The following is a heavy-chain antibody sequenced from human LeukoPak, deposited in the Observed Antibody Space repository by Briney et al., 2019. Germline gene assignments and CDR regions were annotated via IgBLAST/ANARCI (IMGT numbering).Heavy chain of an antibody. CDR2: INHSGST. V-gene: IGHV4-34*01. J-gene: IGHJ4*02. Sequence: SETLSLTCAVYGGSFSGYYWSWIRQPPGKGLEWIGEINHSGSTNYNPSLKSRVTISVDTSKNQLSLKLSSVTAADTAVYYCARGEIVGHYDSSGYYYLDYWGQGTLVTVSS. CDR3: ARGEIVGHYDSSGYYYLDY. D-gene: IGHD3-22*01. CDR1: GGSFSGYY.